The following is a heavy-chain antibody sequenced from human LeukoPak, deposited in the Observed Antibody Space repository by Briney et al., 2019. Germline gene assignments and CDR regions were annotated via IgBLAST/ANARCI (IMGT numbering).Heavy chain of an antibody. V-gene: IGHV3-15*01. CDR3: AKAAVAGSFDY. CDR2: ISKGGTT. J-gene: IGHJ4*02. Sequence: GESLRLSCAASGFSLSNAWISWVRQAPGKGLEWVGRISKGGTTDYAAPVKGRFPISRDDSRDTLYLQMNSLRAEDTAVYYCAKAAVAGSFDYWGQGTLVTVSS. D-gene: IGHD6-19*01. CDR1: GFSLSNAW.